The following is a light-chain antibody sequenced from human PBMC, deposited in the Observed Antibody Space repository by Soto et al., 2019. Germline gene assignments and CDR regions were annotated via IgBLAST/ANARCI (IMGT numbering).Light chain of an antibody. V-gene: IGLV1-44*01. J-gene: IGLJ1*01. CDR3: ATWDASLKGV. CDR2: TNN. CDR1: TSNIGSHS. Sequence: QSVLTQPPSASGTPGQRVTSSCSGGTSNIGSHSVNWSQHLPGTAPKLLIITNNQRPSGVPDRFSGYKSGSSASLVISGLQSEDEAVYYCATWDASLKGVFGTGTKLTVL.